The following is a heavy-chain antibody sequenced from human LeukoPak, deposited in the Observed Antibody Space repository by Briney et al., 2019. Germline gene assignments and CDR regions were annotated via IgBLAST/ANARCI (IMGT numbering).Heavy chain of an antibody. CDR1: GYSFTSYW. Sequence: GESLKISCKGSGYSFTSYWIGWVRQMPGKGLEWMGIIYPGDSDTRYSPSFQGQVTISADKSISTAYLQWSSLEASDTAMYYCVLWFGDLFQIRPYWGRGTLVTVSS. V-gene: IGHV5-51*01. J-gene: IGHJ4*02. CDR2: IYPGDSDT. CDR3: VLWFGDLFQIRPY. D-gene: IGHD3-10*01.